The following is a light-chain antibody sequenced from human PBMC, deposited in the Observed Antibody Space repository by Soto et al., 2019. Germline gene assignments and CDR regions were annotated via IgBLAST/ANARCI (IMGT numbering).Light chain of an antibody. CDR2: AAS. V-gene: IGKV1-39*01. CDR3: QQSYSTPYT. CDR1: QSISYY. J-gene: IGKJ2*01. Sequence: DIQMTQSPSSLSASVGDRVTITCRASQSISYYLNWYQQKPGNVPKFLIYAASGLQSGVPSRLSGSGSGTDFTLTISSLQPEDFATYYCQQSYSTPYTFGQGTKLEIK.